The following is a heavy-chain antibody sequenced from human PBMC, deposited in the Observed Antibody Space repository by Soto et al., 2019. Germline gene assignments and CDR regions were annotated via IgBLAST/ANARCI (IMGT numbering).Heavy chain of an antibody. CDR2: IYYSGST. V-gene: IGHV4-39*01. Sequence: QLQLQESGPGLVKPSETLSLTCTVSGGSISSRSYYWGWIRQPPGKGLEWIGTIYYSGSTYYSPSLKSRVTISVETSKNQFSLKLSSVTAADTAVYYCARVDDSSGYYPGWFDPWGQGTLVTVSS. CDR3: ARVDDSSGYYPGWFDP. D-gene: IGHD3-22*01. J-gene: IGHJ5*02. CDR1: GGSISSRSYY.